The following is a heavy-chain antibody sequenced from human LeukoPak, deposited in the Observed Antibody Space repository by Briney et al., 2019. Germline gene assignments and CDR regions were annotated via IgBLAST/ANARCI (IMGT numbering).Heavy chain of an antibody. CDR3: ARGCRPYYYGSGSYSD. D-gene: IGHD3-10*01. V-gene: IGHV1-8*01. Sequence: ASVKVSCKASGYTFTSYDINWVRQATGQGLEWMGWMNPNSGSTGYAQKFQGRVTMTRNTSISTAYMELSSLRSEDTAVYYCARGCRPYYYGSGSYSDWGPGTLVTVSS. J-gene: IGHJ4*02. CDR2: MNPNSGST. CDR1: GYTFTSYD.